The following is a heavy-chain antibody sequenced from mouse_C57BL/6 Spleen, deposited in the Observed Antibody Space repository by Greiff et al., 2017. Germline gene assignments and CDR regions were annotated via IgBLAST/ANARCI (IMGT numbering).Heavy chain of an antibody. CDR3: ARDYYGSGDWFAY. Sequence: EVQLQQSGPGLVKPSQSLSLTCSVTGYSITSGYYWNWIRQFPGNKLEWMGYISYDGSNNYNPSLKNRISITRDTSKNQFFLKLNSVTTEDTATYYCARDYYGSGDWFAYWGQGTLVTVSA. D-gene: IGHD1-1*01. V-gene: IGHV3-6*01. CDR1: GYSITSGYY. CDR2: ISYDGSN. J-gene: IGHJ3*01.